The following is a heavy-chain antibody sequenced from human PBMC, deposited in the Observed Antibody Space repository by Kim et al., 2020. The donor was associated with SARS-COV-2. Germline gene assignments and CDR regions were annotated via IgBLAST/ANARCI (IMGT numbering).Heavy chain of an antibody. CDR1: GGSISSYY. CDR2: VYYSGTA. J-gene: IGHJ4*02. Sequence: SETLSLTCTISGGSISSYYWSWIRQPPGKGLEWIGYVYYSGTANYYPALKSRVSIAVEKYKNQFSLTLSSVTAADTAADYYGGRERSGSHAYWGQGTVVT. V-gene: IGHV4-59*01. CDR3: GGRERSGSHAY. D-gene: IGHD1-26*01.